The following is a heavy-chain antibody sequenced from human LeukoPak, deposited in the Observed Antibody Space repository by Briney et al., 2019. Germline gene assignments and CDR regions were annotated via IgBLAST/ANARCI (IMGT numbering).Heavy chain of an antibody. CDR2: IYYSGST. V-gene: IGHV4-39*01. J-gene: IGHJ4*02. CDR3: ARLPIAVASYYFDY. Sequence: SETLSLTCTVSGGSISSSSYYWGWIRQPPGKGLEWIGSIYYSGSTYYNPSLKSRVTISVDTSKNQFFLKLSSVTAADTAVYYCARLPIAVASYYFDYWGQGTLVTVSS. CDR1: GGSISSSSYY. D-gene: IGHD6-19*01.